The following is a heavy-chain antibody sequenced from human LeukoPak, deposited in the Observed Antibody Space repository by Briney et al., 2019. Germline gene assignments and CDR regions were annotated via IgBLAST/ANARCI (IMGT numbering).Heavy chain of an antibody. CDR1: GGTFSSYA. CDR3: ARAEGSDPLFDY. D-gene: IGHD2-21*02. J-gene: IGHJ4*02. V-gene: IGHV1-3*01. CDR2: INAGNGNT. Sequence: GASVKVSCKASGGTFSSYAMHWVRQAPGQRLEWMGWINAGNGNTKYSQKFQGRVTITRDTSASTAYMELSSLRSEDTAVYYCARAEGSDPLFDYWGQGTLVTVSS.